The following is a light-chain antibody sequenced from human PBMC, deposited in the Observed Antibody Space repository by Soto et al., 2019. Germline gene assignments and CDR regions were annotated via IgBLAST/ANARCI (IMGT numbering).Light chain of an antibody. CDR2: KAS. J-gene: IGKJ1*01. CDR3: QHYNSYSEA. V-gene: IGKV1-5*03. CDR1: QTISSW. Sequence: DIHMTQSPSTLAVSVGYRVTITCRASQTISSWLAWSQQKPGKAPKLLIYKASTLKSGVPSRFSGSGSGTEFTLTICSLQPDDFATYYCQHYNSYSEAFGQGTKV.